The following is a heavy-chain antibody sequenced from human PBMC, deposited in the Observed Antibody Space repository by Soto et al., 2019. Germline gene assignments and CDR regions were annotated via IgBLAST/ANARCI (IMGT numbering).Heavy chain of an antibody. CDR3: ANVKRGDSWRPLDY. Sequence: EVQLLESGGGLVRPGGSLRLSCAASGFTFSSYAMSWVRQAPGKGLEWVSAISGSGGSTYYADSVKGRFTISRDNSKNTLYLQMNSLRAEDTAVYYCANVKRGDSWRPLDYWGQGTLVTVSS. CDR1: GFTFSSYA. V-gene: IGHV3-23*01. D-gene: IGHD3-10*01. CDR2: ISGSGGST. J-gene: IGHJ4*02.